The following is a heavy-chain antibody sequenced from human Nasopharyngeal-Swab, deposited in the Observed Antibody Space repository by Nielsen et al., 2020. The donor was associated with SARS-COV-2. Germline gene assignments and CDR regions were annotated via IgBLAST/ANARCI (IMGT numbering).Heavy chain of an antibody. J-gene: IGHJ4*02. D-gene: IGHD4-23*01. V-gene: IGHV4-39*01. CDR2: IYYSGST. CDR3: ARHYGGNSAFDY. Sequence: GSLRLSCTVSGGSISSSSYYWGWIRQPPGKGLEWIGSIYYSGSTYYNPSLKSRVTISVDTSKNQFSLKLSSVTAADTAVYYCARHYGGNSAFDYWGQGTLVTVSS. CDR1: GGSISSSSYY.